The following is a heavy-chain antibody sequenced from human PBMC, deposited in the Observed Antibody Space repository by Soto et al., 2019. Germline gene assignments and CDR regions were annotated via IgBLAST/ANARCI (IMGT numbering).Heavy chain of an antibody. CDR3: ARHHVRGRTIAGAAEF. J-gene: IGHJ4*02. Sequence: SETLSLTCAVYGKSLSGYYWSWIRQPPGKALEWIGEINHSGITNYNPSLKSRVTISVDTSKNQLFLNLSSVTAADTAMYYCARHHVRGRTIAGAAEFWGQGTLVTVSS. CDR1: GKSLSGYY. V-gene: IGHV4-34*01. D-gene: IGHD1-26*01. CDR2: INHSGIT.